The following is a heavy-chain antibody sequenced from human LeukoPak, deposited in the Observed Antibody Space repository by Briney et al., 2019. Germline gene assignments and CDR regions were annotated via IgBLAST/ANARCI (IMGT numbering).Heavy chain of an antibody. CDR2: INGDGAST. CDR3: ARPGFGGSFSN. Sequence: GGSLSLSCAASGFSFSTYYMHWVRQAQGKGLVWVARINGDGASTSYADSVKGRFTISRDTAKNTLYLQMDSLRAHDTSLYYCARPGFGGSFSNWGQGTLVTVSS. D-gene: IGHD1-26*01. CDR1: GFSFSTYY. V-gene: IGHV3-74*01. J-gene: IGHJ4*02.